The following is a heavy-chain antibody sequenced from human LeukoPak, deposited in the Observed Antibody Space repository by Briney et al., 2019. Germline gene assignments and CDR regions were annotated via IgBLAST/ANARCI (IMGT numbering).Heavy chain of an antibody. CDR1: GGSISSSSYY. J-gene: IGHJ6*03. Sequence: PSQTLSLTCTVSGGSISSSSYYWGWIRQPPGKGLEWIGSIYYSGSTYYNPSLKSRVTVSVDTSKNQFSLKLSSVTAADTAVYYCARQKGVTQYYYYYYMDVWGKGTTVTVSS. D-gene: IGHD4-11*01. CDR2: IYYSGST. CDR3: ARQKGVTQYYYYYYMDV. V-gene: IGHV4-39*01.